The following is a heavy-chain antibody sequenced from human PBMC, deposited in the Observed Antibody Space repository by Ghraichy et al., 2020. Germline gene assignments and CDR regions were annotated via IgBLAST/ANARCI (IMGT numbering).Heavy chain of an antibody. J-gene: IGHJ3*02. CDR3: ARGRKLQQWLAPRKIGWSAFDI. Sequence: SETLSLTCAVYGGSFSGYYWSWIRQPPGKGLEWIGEINHSGSTNYNPSLKSRVTISVDTSKNQFSLKLSSVTAADTAVYYCARGRKLQQWLAPRKIGWSAFDIWGQGTMVTVSS. CDR1: GGSFSGYY. D-gene: IGHD6-19*01. CDR2: INHSGST. V-gene: IGHV4-34*01.